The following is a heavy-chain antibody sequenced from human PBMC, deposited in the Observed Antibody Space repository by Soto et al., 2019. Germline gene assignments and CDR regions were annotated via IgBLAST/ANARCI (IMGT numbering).Heavy chain of an antibody. D-gene: IGHD2-2*01. CDR1: GGTFSSYA. CDR2: IIPIFGTA. J-gene: IGHJ4*02. V-gene: IGHV1-69*06. Sequence: SVKVSCKASGGTFSSYAISWVREAPGQGLEWMGGIIPIFGTANYAQKFQGRVTITADKSTSTAYMELSSLRSEDTAVYYCARVNWAYCSSTSCYADYWGQGTLVTVS. CDR3: ARVNWAYCSSTSCYADY.